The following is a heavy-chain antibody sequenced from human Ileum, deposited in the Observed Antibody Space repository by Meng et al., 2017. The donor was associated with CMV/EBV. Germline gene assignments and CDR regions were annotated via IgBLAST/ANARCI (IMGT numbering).Heavy chain of an antibody. CDR1: AFTFSDYS. Sequence: GESLKISCVASAFTFSDYSMNWVRQAPGKGLEWVSYISSRSSTVHYADSVKGRFTISRDNANNSLYLQMNSLRAEDTALYYCARGGRGNYYYYYGMDVWGQGTTVTV. CDR2: ISSRSSTV. D-gene: IGHD3-16*01. V-gene: IGHV3-48*04. J-gene: IGHJ6*02. CDR3: ARGGRGNYYYYYGMDV.